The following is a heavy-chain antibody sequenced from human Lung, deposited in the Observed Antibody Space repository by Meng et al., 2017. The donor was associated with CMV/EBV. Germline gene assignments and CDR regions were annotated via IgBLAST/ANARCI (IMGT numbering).Heavy chain of an antibody. Sequence: GGSXRLXCVASGFTLSNYAMHWVRQAPGKGLEWVALLSYDGNTKYYADSVKGRFTISRDISKNPLVLQMSSLRPEDTALYYCASDYYSNFPVDYLGQGTLVTVSS. V-gene: IGHV3-30*04. J-gene: IGHJ4*02. D-gene: IGHD4-11*01. CDR3: ASDYYSNFPVDY. CDR2: LSYDGNTK. CDR1: GFTLSNYA.